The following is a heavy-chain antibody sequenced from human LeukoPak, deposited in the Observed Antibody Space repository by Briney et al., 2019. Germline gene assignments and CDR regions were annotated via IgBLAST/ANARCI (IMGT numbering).Heavy chain of an antibody. Sequence: PSQTLSLTCTVSGGSISSGGYSWSWIRQPPGKGLEWIGYIYHSGSTYYNPSLKSRVTISVDRSKNQFSLKLSSVTAADSAVYYCARTSIAARRANAFDIWGQGTMVTVSS. CDR2: IYHSGST. D-gene: IGHD6-6*01. CDR1: GGSISSGGYS. V-gene: IGHV4-30-2*01. J-gene: IGHJ3*02. CDR3: ARTSIAARRANAFDI.